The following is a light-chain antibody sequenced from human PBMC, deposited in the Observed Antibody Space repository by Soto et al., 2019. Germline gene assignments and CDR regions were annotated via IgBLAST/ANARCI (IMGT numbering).Light chain of an antibody. J-gene: IGLJ3*02. Sequence: QSALTQPASVSGSPGQSITFSCTGTSSDVGGYNYVSWFQQHPGKAPKLKIYEVSNRPSGVSNRFSGSKSGNTASLTISELQAEDEADYYCTSFTTISTWVFGGGTKLTVL. CDR2: EVS. CDR1: SSDVGGYNY. CDR3: TSFTTISTWV. V-gene: IGLV2-14*01.